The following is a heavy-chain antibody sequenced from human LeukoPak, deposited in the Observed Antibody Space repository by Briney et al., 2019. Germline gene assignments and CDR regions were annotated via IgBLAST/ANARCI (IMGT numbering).Heavy chain of an antibody. V-gene: IGHV3-23*01. CDR2: INGSGGST. D-gene: IGHD3-22*01. J-gene: IGHJ4*02. CDR3: AKEAQFYDSSGYDY. Sequence: GGSLRLSCAASGFTFSSYGMSWVRQAPGKGLEWVSTINGSGGSTYYADSVKGRFTISRDNSKNTLYLQMNSLRAEDTAVYYCAKEAQFYDSSGYDYWGQGTLVTVSS. CDR1: GFTFSSYG.